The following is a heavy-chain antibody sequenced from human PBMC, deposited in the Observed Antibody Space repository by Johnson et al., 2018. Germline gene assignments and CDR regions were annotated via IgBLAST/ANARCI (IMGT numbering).Heavy chain of an antibody. J-gene: IGHJ3*02. CDR2: VSGRGGST. V-gene: IGHV3-23*04. Sequence: VQLVESGGGLVQPGGSLRLSCAASGFTFSSYAMSWVRQAPGKGLEWVSAVSGRGGSTYYADSVKGRFTISRDNSKNTLYLQMNSLRAEDTAVYYCAKDLRSGITMIVDAFDIWGQGTMVTVSS. CDR3: AKDLRSGITMIVDAFDI. CDR1: GFTFSSYA. D-gene: IGHD3-22*01.